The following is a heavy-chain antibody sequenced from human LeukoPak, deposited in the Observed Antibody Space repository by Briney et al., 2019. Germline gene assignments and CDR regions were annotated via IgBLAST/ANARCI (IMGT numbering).Heavy chain of an antibody. V-gene: IGHV4-59*12. D-gene: IGHD6-13*01. CDR1: GGSISSFY. Sequence: KPSETLSLTCTVSGGSISSFYWSWIRQPPGKGLECIGYIYYSGSTNYNPSLKSRVTMSVATSKNQFSLHLSSVTAADTAVYYCARSAFLVTAPGLYYFDCWGQGTLVAVSS. CDR2: IYYSGST. CDR3: ARSAFLVTAPGLYYFDC. J-gene: IGHJ4*02.